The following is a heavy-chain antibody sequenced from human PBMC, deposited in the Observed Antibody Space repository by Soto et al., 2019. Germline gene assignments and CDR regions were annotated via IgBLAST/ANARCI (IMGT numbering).Heavy chain of an antibody. J-gene: IGHJ4*02. V-gene: IGHV4-34*01. CDR2: INHSGST. CDR3: ARVKGRYFDWLFDY. Sequence: SETXSLTCAVYGGSFSGYYWSWIRQPPGKGLEWIGEINHSGSTNYNPSLKSRVTISVDSSKNQFSLNLSSVTAADTAVYYCARVKGRYFDWLFDYWGQGTLVTVSS. D-gene: IGHD3-9*01. CDR1: GGSFSGYY.